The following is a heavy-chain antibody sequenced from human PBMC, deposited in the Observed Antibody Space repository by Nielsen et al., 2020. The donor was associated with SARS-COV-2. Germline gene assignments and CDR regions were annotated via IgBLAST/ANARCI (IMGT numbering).Heavy chain of an antibody. D-gene: IGHD1-26*01. CDR1: GFTFSDSS. CDR3: TRVNPTSGSWFDAFDI. CDR2: IRSKANDYAT. J-gene: IGHJ3*02. V-gene: IGHV3-73*01. Sequence: GESLKISCAASGFTFSDSSMNWVRQASGKGLEWLGRIRSKANDYATEYAASVKGRVIISRDDSKNTAYLLMNSLKIDDTAMYYCTRVNPTSGSWFDAFDIWGQGTVVTVSS.